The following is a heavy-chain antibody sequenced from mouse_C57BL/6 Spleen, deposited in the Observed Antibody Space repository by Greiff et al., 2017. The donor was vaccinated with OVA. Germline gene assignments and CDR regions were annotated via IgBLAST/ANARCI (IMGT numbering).Heavy chain of an antibody. CDR2: MDPETVVT. D-gene: IGHD2-3*01. J-gene: IGHJ2*01. CDR1: GYTFTDYE. CDR3: VDGYYSGYFDY. V-gene: IGHV1-15*01. Sequence: VQLQESGAELVRPGASVTLSCKASGYTFTDYEMHWVKQTPVHGLEWIGAMDPETVVTASNQKFKGKAILTADKSSSTAYMELRSLTSEDSAVYYCVDGYYSGYFDYWGQGTTLTVSS.